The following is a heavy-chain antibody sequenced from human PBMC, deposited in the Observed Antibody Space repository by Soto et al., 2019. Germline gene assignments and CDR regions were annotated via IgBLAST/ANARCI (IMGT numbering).Heavy chain of an antibody. CDR2: IYDSGST. Sequence: SETLSLTCSVSGDSLKNHYWAWIRHSPGKGLEWIGNIYDSGSTNYSPALKSRVSMSVDTSKDLFSLKMNSVTAADTAVYYCARSSIVPVDYFDFWGQGTVVTVSS. D-gene: IGHD3-16*02. V-gene: IGHV4-59*11. J-gene: IGHJ4*02. CDR3: ARSSIVPVDYFDF. CDR1: GDSLKNHY.